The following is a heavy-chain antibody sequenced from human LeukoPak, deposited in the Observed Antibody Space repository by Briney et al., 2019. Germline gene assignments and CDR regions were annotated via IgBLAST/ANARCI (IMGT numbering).Heavy chain of an antibody. Sequence: GGSLRLSCAASGFTFSSYWMSWVRQAPGKGLEWVANIKQDGSEKYYVDSVKGRFTISRDNAKNSLYLQMNSLRAEDTAVYYCARNVDTAMVPLFDYWGQGTLVTVSS. CDR2: IKQDGSEK. CDR3: ARNVDTAMVPLFDY. J-gene: IGHJ4*02. V-gene: IGHV3-7*01. CDR1: GFTFSSYW. D-gene: IGHD5-18*01.